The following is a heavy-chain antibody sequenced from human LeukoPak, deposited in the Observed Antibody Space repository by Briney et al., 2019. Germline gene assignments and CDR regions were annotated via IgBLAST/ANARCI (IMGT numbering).Heavy chain of an antibody. CDR2: IKQDESEK. V-gene: IGHV3-7*01. J-gene: IGHJ3*02. Sequence: GGSLRLSCAASGFTFSSYWMSWVRQAPGKGLEWVANIKQDESEKYYVHSAKGRFTISRDNAKNSLYLQMNSLRAEDTAVYYCARDSAGYCSSTSCYTPSLAFDIWGQGTMVTVSS. D-gene: IGHD2-2*02. CDR3: ARDSAGYCSSTSCYTPSLAFDI. CDR1: GFTFSSYW.